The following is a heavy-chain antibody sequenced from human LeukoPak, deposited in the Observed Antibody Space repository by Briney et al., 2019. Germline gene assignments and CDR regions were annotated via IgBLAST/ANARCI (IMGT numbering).Heavy chain of an antibody. CDR1: GFTFSSYS. V-gene: IGHV3-15*01. CDR3: TTVSVVVVSTTGGTF. Sequence: GGSLRLSCAASGFTFSSYSMNWVRQAPGKGLEWVGRIKSKTDGETTDYAAPVKGRFTISRDDSKNTLYLQMNSLKTEDTGVYYCTTVSVVVVSTTGGTFWGQGTLVTVSS. D-gene: IGHD2-15*01. CDR2: IKSKTDGETT. J-gene: IGHJ4*02.